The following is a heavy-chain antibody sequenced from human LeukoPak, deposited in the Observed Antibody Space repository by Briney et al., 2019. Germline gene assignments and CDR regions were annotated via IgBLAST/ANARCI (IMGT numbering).Heavy chain of an antibody. D-gene: IGHD2-2*01. V-gene: IGHV4-4*02. CDR1: GGSISNDKC. Sequence: SGTLSLTCAVSGGSISNDKCWSWVRQSPVKGLEWIGEMYHSGSTNYNPSLKSRVTISVDKSNNQFSLKLISVTAADTAMYYCATGTSWYYYYWGQGTLVTVSS. CDR3: ATGTSWYYYY. J-gene: IGHJ4*02. CDR2: MYHSGST.